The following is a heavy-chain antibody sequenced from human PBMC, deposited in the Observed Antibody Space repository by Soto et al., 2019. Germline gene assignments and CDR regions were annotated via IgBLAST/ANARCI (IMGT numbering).Heavy chain of an antibody. CDR3: ARARGVATIFGISVTHNWFDP. V-gene: IGHV4-34*01. CDR2: INHSGST. J-gene: IGHJ5*02. Sequence: QVQLQQWGAGLLKPSETLSLTCAVYGGSFSGYYWSWIRQPPGKGLAWIGEINHSGSTNYNPSLTSRVTISVDTSKNQFSLKLSSVTAADTAVYYCARARGVATIFGISVTHNWFDPWGQGTLVTVSS. CDR1: GGSFSGYY. D-gene: IGHD5-12*01.